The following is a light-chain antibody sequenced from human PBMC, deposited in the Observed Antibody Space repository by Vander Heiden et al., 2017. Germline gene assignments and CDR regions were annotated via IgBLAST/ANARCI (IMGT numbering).Light chain of an antibody. CDR2: DES. V-gene: IGLV3-21*02. CDR3: QVWDSSSDHLVV. Sequence: SYVLTQPPSVSVAPGQTARITCGGNNIGSKSVHWYQQKPGQAPVLVVYDESDRPSGIPERFSGSKSGNTATLTISRVEAGDEADYYCQVWDSSSDHLVVFGGGTKLTVL. J-gene: IGLJ2*01. CDR1: NIGSKS.